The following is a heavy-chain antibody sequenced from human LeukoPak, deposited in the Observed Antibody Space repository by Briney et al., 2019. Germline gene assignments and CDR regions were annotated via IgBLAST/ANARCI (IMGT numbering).Heavy chain of an antibody. V-gene: IGHV1-8*01. CDR1: GYTFTSYD. Sequence: ASVKVSCKASGYTFTSYDINWVRQATGQGLEWMGWMNPNSGNTGYAQKFQGRVTMTRNTSISTAYMELSSLRSEGTAVYYCARGRSLRGGSYPGGDYWGQGTLVTVSS. J-gene: IGHJ4*02. CDR2: MNPNSGNT. D-gene: IGHD1-26*01. CDR3: ARGRSLRGGSYPGGDY.